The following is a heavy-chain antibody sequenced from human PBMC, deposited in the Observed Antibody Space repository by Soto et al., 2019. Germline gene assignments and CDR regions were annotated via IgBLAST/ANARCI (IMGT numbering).Heavy chain of an antibody. CDR2: IGDTGTFI. CDR3: ARDQRYLRQGYSDY. CDR1: AFIFSDHS. V-gene: IGHV3-21*01. Sequence: EVQLVESGGGLVKPGGSLRLSCVGSAFIFSDHSMNWVRQAPGKGLEWVTSIGDTGTFIYYADSVKGRFTISRDNAKNSLFLQMASLRPEATAVYYCARDQRYLRQGYSDYWGQGTLVTVSS. D-gene: IGHD4-4*01. J-gene: IGHJ4*02.